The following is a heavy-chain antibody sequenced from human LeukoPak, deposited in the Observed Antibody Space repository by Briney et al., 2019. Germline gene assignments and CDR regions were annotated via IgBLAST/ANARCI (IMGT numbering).Heavy chain of an antibody. CDR2: MNPNSGDT. D-gene: IGHD5-18*01. Sequence: ASVKVSCKTSGYTFSSYDINWVRQATGQGLEWMGWMNPNSGDTGYAQKFQDRVTMTRNTSKSTAYMELSSLSSEDTAVYYCARTRGYSLGYSDYWGQETLVTVSS. CDR3: ARTRGYSLGYSDY. V-gene: IGHV1-8*01. CDR1: GYTFSSYD. J-gene: IGHJ4*02.